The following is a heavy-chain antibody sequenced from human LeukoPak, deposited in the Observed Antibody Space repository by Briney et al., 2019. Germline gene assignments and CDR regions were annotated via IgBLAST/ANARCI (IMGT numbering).Heavy chain of an antibody. Sequence: PGGSLRLSCAASGFTVSSNYMSWVRQAPGKELEWVSVIFSGGSTYYADSVKGRFTISRDNSKNTLYLQMNSLRAEDTAVYYCARAPGYCSGGTCYGDYYYGMDVWGQGTTVTVSS. J-gene: IGHJ6*02. V-gene: IGHV3-66*01. CDR1: GFTVSSNY. D-gene: IGHD2-15*01. CDR2: IFSGGST. CDR3: ARAPGYCSGGTCYGDYYYGMDV.